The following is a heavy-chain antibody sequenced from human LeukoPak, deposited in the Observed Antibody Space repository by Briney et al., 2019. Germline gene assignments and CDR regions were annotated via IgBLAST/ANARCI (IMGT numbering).Heavy chain of an antibody. CDR1: GFTFSSYA. CDR3: AKVQGQYCSGGSCYSLSNYYYYYMDV. J-gene: IGHJ6*03. D-gene: IGHD2-15*01. Sequence: PGGSLRLSCAASGFTFSSYAMHWVRQAPGKGLEWVAVISYDGSNKYYADSVKGRFTISRDNSKNTLYLQMNSLRAEDTAVYYCAKVQGQYCSGGSCYSLSNYYYYYMDVWGKGTTVTISS. CDR2: ISYDGSNK. V-gene: IGHV3-30*04.